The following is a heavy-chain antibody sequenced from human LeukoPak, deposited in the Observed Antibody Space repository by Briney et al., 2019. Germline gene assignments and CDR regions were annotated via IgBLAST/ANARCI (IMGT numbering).Heavy chain of an antibody. V-gene: IGHV3-64D*06. CDR3: VKGELLWFGELEVFDY. CDR2: ISSNGGST. D-gene: IGHD3-10*01. J-gene: IGHJ4*02. CDR1: GFTFSSYA. Sequence: GGSLRLSCSASGFTFSSYAMHWVRQAPGEGLEYVSAISSNGGSTYYADSVKGRFTISRDNSKNTLYLQMSSLRAEDTAVYYCVKGELLWFGELEVFDYWGQGTLVTVSS.